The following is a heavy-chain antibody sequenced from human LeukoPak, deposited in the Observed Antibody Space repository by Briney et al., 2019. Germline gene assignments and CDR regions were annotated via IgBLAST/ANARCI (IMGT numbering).Heavy chain of an antibody. CDR3: ARVGLGYCSSTSCYEFDY. CDR2: ISAYNGNT. V-gene: IGHV1-18*04. CDR1: GYTFTSYG. J-gene: IGHJ4*02. Sequence: GASVKVPCKASGYTFTSYGISWVRQAPGQGIEWMGWISAYNGNTNYAQKLQGRVTMTTDTSTSTACMELRSLRSDDTAVYYCARVGLGYCSSTSCYEFDYWGQGTLVTVSS. D-gene: IGHD2-2*01.